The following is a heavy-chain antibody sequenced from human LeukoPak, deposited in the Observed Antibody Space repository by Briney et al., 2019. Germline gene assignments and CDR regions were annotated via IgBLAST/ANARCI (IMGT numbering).Heavy chain of an antibody. CDR3: ARDSVAGNRWPFDY. D-gene: IGHD1-14*01. J-gene: IGHJ4*02. V-gene: IGHV1-3*01. CDR1: GYTFTSYA. Sequence: ASVKVSCKASGYTFTSYAMHWVRQAPGQRLEWMGWINAGNGNTKYSQKFQGRVTITRDTSASTAYMELSSLRSEDTAVYYCARDSVAGNRWPFDYWGQGTLVTVSS. CDR2: INAGNGNT.